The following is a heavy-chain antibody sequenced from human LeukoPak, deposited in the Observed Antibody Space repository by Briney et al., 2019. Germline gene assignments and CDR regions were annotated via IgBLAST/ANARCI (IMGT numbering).Heavy chain of an antibody. Sequence: PSETLSLTCTASGGSISSYYWSWIRQPAGKGLEWIGRIYTSGSTNYNPSLKSRVTMSVDTSKNQFSLKLSSVTAADTAVYYCARSDDILMWTGYYYGMDVWGQGTTVTVSS. CDR3: ARSDDILMWTGYYYGMDV. CDR1: GGSISSYY. D-gene: IGHD3-9*01. J-gene: IGHJ6*02. V-gene: IGHV4-4*07. CDR2: IYTSGST.